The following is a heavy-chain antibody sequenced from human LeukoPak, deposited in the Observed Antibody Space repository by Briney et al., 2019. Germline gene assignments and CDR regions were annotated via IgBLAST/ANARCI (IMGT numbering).Heavy chain of an antibody. CDR3: ARDGVTRSPLDYYYGMDV. D-gene: IGHD3-10*01. Sequence: GGSLRLSCAASGLSVSTNYMSWVRQAPGKGLEWVSVIYSGGTTYYADSVKGRFTISRDNSKNTLYLQMNNLRVDDTAVYYCARDGVTRSPLDYYYGMDVWGQGTTVTVSS. V-gene: IGHV3-53*01. CDR1: GLSVSTNY. J-gene: IGHJ6*02. CDR2: IYSGGTT.